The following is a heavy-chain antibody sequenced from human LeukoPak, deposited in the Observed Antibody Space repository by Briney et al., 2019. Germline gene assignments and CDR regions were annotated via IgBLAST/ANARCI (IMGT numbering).Heavy chain of an antibody. V-gene: IGHV3-15*01. D-gene: IGHD3-22*01. CDR1: EFTFFNAW. CDR2: IKSKNDGGTT. CDR3: ATIMSYYDSSGLEY. Sequence: GGSLRLSCAASEFTFFNAWMSWVRQAPGEGLEWVGHIKSKNDGGTTDYAAPAKGRFTISRDDSKNTLYLQMNSLKTEDTAVYYCATIMSYYDSSGLEYWGQGALVTVSS. J-gene: IGHJ4*02.